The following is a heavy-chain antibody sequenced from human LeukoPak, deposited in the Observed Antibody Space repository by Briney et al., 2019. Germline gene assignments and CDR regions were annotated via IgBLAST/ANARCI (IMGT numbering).Heavy chain of an antibody. CDR2: MYYSGTA. CDR3: AGSGTYSDAAFDI. Sequence: PSETLSLTCTVSGGSISSSSYYWGWIRQAPGKGLEWIGYMYYSGTAYYNMSLKRRVTISVDTSKNQFSLKLSSVTATDTAVYYCAGSGTYSDAAFDIWGQGTMVTVSS. J-gene: IGHJ3*02. V-gene: IGHV4-39*01. CDR1: GGSISSSSYY. D-gene: IGHD3-10*01.